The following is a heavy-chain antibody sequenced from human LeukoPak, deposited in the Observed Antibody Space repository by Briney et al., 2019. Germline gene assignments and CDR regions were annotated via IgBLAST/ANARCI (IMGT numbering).Heavy chain of an antibody. D-gene: IGHD6-19*01. V-gene: IGHV1-2*02. Sequence: GASVKVSCKTSGYRFTGYYMHWVRQAPGQGLEWMGWINPKSGDPVYVQKFQGRVTLTRDTSIDTVYLELSSLKSDDTAVYYCARDHFWAVAGTVDFDYWGQGTLVTVSS. CDR3: ARDHFWAVAGTVDFDY. J-gene: IGHJ4*02. CDR1: GYRFTGYY. CDR2: INPKSGDP.